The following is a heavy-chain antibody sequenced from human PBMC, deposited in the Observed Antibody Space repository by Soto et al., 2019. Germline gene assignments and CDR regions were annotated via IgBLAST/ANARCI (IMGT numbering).Heavy chain of an antibody. CDR1: GYTFADTW. J-gene: IGHJ6*02. CDR3: AKERGSVYLGRDV. CDR2: IYPGHSET. Sequence: GESLKISCKGSGYTFADTWINWVRQVPGKGLEWLGIIYPGHSETRYSPAFHGQFTLSADTSINTVYLQWNRLTASDTPTYYWAKERGSVYLGRDVWGQGTTVTASS. D-gene: IGHD3-10*01. V-gene: IGHV5-51*01.